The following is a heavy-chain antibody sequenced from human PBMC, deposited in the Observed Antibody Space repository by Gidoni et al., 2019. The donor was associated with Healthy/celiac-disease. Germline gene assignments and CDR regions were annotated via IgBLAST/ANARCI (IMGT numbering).Heavy chain of an antibody. CDR2: ISYDGSNK. D-gene: IGHD3-3*01. J-gene: IGHJ6*02. Sequence: QVQLVESGGGVVQPGRSLRLSCAASGFTFRSYAIHWVRQAPGKGLEWVAVISYDGSNKYYADSVKGRFTISRDNSKNTLYLQMNSLRAEDTAVYYCARDFQGIGFLDWLPDVWGQGTTVTVSS. CDR1: GFTFRSYA. V-gene: IGHV3-30-3*01. CDR3: ARDFQGIGFLDWLPDV.